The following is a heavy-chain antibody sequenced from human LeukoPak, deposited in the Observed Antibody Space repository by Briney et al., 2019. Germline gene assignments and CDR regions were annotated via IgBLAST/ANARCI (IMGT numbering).Heavy chain of an antibody. CDR3: ARVVVVTAILSEYNWFDP. Sequence: KSSETLSLTCAVYGGSFSSYYWGWIRQPPGKGLEWIGSIYYSGSTYYNPSLKSRVTISVDTSKNQFSLKLSSVTAADTAVYYCARVVVVTAILSEYNWFDPWGQGTLVTVSS. V-gene: IGHV4-39*01. D-gene: IGHD2-21*02. J-gene: IGHJ5*02. CDR2: IYYSGST. CDR1: GGSFSSYY.